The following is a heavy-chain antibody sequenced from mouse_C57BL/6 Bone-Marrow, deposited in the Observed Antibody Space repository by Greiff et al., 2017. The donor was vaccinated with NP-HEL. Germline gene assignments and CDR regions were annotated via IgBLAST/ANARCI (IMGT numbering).Heavy chain of an antibody. D-gene: IGHD1-1*01. CDR1: GFNIKDYY. J-gene: IGHJ1*03. CDR3: ARRITTVVAPYWYFDV. Sequence: EVKLQESGAELVKPGASVKLSCTASGFNIKDYYMHWVKQRTEQGLEWIGRIDPEDGETKYAPKFQGKATITADTSSNTAYLQLSSLTSEDTAVYYCARRITTVVAPYWYFDVWGTGTTVTVSS. CDR2: IDPEDGET. V-gene: IGHV14-2*01.